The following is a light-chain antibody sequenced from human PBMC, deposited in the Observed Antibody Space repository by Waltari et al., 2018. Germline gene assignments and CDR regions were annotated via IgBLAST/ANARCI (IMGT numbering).Light chain of an antibody. CDR2: GAS. V-gene: IGKV3-20*01. CDR1: QSVGRS. CDR3: QMYVRLPVT. J-gene: IGKJ1*01. Sequence: EIVLTQSPGTLSLSPGEGATLSCRASQSVGRSLVWYQQRPGRAPRLLIYGASSRATGIPDRFTGSGSGTYFSLTISRLEPEDFAVYYCQMYVRLPVTFGQGTKVEI.